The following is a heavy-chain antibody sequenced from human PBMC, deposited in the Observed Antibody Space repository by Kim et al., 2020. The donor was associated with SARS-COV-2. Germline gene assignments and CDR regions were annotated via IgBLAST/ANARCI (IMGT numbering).Heavy chain of an antibody. J-gene: IGHJ4*02. D-gene: IGHD2-2*01. V-gene: IGHV4-39*01. CDR3: ARHSRIVVVPAAILA. CDR2: IYYSGST. Sequence: SETLSLTCTVSGGSISSSSYYWGWIRQPPGKGLEWIGSIYYSGSTYYNPSLKSQVTISVHTSKNQFSLKLSSVTAADTAVYYCARHSRIVVVPAAILAWGQGTLVTVSS. CDR1: GGSISSSSYY.